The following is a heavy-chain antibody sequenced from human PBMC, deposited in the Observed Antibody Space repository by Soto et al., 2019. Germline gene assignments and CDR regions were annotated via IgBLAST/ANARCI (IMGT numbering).Heavy chain of an antibody. CDR3: ARLPSRHLVDY. V-gene: IGHV4-39*01. D-gene: IGHD3-3*02. Sequence: PXGTLSLTCTVSGSSINSSGYYWGWIRQPPGKGLEWIGSMFYGVSTYYNPSLKSRVTVSVDTSKNQLSLNLRSVTAADTAVYYCARLPSRHLVDYWGQGTLVTVPS. CDR1: GSSINSSGYY. CDR2: MFYGVST. J-gene: IGHJ4*02.